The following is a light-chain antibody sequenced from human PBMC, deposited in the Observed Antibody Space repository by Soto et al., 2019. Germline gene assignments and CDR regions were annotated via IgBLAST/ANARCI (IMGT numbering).Light chain of an antibody. J-gene: IGKJ5*01. CDR3: QPRSNRPS. V-gene: IGKV3D-15*01. CDR2: YSS. CDR1: QSVRTN. Sequence: VMSLPTETLKVPPRETVSLSCGASQSVRTNLAWYQQRPGQAPRLLIHYSSTRATDVPARFSGSGSGTNVTLPINSPQSDKFAVYYSQPRSNRPSLGQGTRLEIK.